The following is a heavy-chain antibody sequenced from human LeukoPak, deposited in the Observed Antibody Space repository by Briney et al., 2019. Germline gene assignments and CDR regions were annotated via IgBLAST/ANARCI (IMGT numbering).Heavy chain of an antibody. J-gene: IGHJ4*02. CDR2: ISRSGDII. CDR3: ARGDSYFDY. D-gene: IGHD2-21*02. Sequence: GGSLRLSCAASGFTFSDYYMSWIRQAPGKGLEWLSYISRSGDIIYYAVSGRGRFTIARDNAKSSLFLQMNTLGAEDTAVYYCARGDSYFDYWGQGSLVTVSS. CDR1: GFTFSDYY. V-gene: IGHV3-11*01.